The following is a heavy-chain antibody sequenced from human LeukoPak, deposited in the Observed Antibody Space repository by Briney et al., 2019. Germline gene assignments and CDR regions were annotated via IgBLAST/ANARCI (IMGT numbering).Heavy chain of an antibody. CDR2: ISAYNGNT. J-gene: IGHJ6*03. CDR3: ARAEGVVVAAHIDV. CDR1: GYTFTNYG. D-gene: IGHD2-15*01. Sequence: ASVKVSCKASGYTFTNYGIYWARQAPGQGLEWMAWISAYNGNTNYAQKLQGRVTVTTDTSTSTAYMELRSLRSDDTAIYYCARAEGVVVAAHIDVWGKGTTVTVSS. V-gene: IGHV1-18*01.